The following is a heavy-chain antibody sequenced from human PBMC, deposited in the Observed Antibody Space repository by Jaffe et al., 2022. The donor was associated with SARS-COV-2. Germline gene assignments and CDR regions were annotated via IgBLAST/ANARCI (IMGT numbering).Heavy chain of an antibody. CDR3: ARYYYDSSGGYGMDV. D-gene: IGHD3-22*01. J-gene: IGHJ6*02. Sequence: EVQLVESGGVVVQPGGSLRLSCAASGFTFDDYTMHWVRQAPGKGLEWVSLISWDGGSTYYADSVKGRFTISRDNSKNSLYLQMNSLRTEDTALYYCARYYYDSSGGYGMDVWGQGTTVTVSS. CDR1: GFTFDDYT. V-gene: IGHV3-43*01. CDR2: ISWDGGST.